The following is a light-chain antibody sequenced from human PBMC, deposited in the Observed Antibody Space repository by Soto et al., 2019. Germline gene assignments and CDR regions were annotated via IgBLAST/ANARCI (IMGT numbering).Light chain of an antibody. V-gene: IGKV1-5*01. CDR1: QSISSW. CDR3: QQYNSYLWT. CDR2: DAS. Sequence: DIQITQSPSTLSASLAPRVNTTFRSSQSISSWLAWYQQKPGKAPKLLIYDASSLESGVPSRFSGSGSGTEFTLTISSLQPDDFATYSCQQYNSYLWTFGKGTKVDIK. J-gene: IGKJ1*01.